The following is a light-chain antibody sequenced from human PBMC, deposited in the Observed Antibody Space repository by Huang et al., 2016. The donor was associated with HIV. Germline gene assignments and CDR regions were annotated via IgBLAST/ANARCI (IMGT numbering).Light chain of an antibody. Sequence: EIVLTQSPATLSLSPGERATLSCRASQSVSSYLAWYQQKPGQAPRLLIYDASSRATGSPARFSGSGSGTDFTCTISSLEPEDFAVYYCQQRSNWPRTFGQGTKVEIK. V-gene: IGKV3-11*01. CDR2: DAS. CDR3: QQRSNWPRT. CDR1: QSVSSY. J-gene: IGKJ1*01.